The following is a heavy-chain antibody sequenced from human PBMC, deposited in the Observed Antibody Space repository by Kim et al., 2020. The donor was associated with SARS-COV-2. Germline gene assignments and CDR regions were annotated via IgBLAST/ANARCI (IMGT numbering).Heavy chain of an antibody. D-gene: IGHD2-15*01. Sequence: GTTDFAAPVEGRFAISDDDSKNTFFLLMNSLKTEDTAVYYCSTADRSILDYWGQGALVTVSS. CDR2: GTT. CDR3: STADRSILDY. V-gene: IGHV3-15*01. J-gene: IGHJ4*02.